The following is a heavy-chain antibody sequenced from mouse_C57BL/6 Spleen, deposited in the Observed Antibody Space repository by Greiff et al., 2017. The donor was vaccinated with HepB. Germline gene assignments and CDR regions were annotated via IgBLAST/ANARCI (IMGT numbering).Heavy chain of an antibody. V-gene: IGHV1-15*01. D-gene: IGHD1-1*01. CDR3: TRLDYYGSDWYFDV. Sequence: QVQLQQSGAELVRPGASVTLSCKASGYTFTDYEMHWVKQTPVHGLEWIGAIDPETGGTAYNQKFKGKAILTADKSSSTAYMELRSLTSEDSAVYYCTRLDYYGSDWYFDVWGTGTTVTVSS. J-gene: IGHJ1*03. CDR1: GYTFTDYE. CDR2: IDPETGGT.